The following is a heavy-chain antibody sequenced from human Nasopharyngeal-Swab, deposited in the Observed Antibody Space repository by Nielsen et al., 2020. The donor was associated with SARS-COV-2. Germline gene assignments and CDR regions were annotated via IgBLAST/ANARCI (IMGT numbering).Heavy chain of an antibody. CDR1: GFSISSGYY. J-gene: IGHJ5*02. D-gene: IGHD3-10*01. V-gene: IGHV4-38-2*02. Sequence: LRLSCTVSGFSISSGYYWGWMRQPPGKGLEFVGTIYHSGATYYNPSLKSRVTISVDTSKNQISLQLTSVTAADTAVYYCARDGDFHGSGRFFDPWGQGSLVTVSS. CDR3: ARDGDFHGSGRFFDP. CDR2: IYHSGAT.